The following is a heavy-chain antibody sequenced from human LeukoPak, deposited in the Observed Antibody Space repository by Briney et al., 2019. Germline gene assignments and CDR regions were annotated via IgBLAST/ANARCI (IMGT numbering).Heavy chain of an antibody. CDR2: IYHSGST. J-gene: IGHJ5*02. V-gene: IGHV4-30-2*03. D-gene: IGHD3-3*01. CDR3: ARLRVGNAFLEWPEYNWFDP. Sequence: SQTLSLTCTVSGGSISSGGYYWSWIRQPPGKGLEWIGYIYHSGSTYYNPSLKSRVTISVDTSKNQFSLKLSSVTAADTAVYYCARLRVGNAFLEWPEYNWFDPWGQGTLVTVSS. CDR1: GGSISSGGYY.